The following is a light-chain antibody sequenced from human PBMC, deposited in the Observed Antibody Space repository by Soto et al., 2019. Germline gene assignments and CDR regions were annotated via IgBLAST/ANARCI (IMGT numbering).Light chain of an antibody. J-gene: IGLJ1*01. CDR1: SSNIGSNY. Sequence: QSVLTQPPSASGTPGQRVTISCSGSSSNIGSNYVYWYQQLPGTAPKVLIYRNNQRPSGVPDRFSGSKSGTSASLAISGLRSEDEADCYCAAWDDSLSGSYVFGKGTKVTVL. V-gene: IGLV1-47*01. CDR2: RNN. CDR3: AAWDDSLSGSYV.